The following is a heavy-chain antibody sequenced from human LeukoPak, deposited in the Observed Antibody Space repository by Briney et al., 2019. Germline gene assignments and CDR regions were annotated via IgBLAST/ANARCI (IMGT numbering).Heavy chain of an antibody. J-gene: IGHJ5*01. V-gene: IGHV1-18*01. CDR1: TSR. Sequence: ASVRVSCKATSRIRLVRQAPGRGLEWKGGSGTYGGDTSYAQKFQGRLTVTTDTSTSTVYMGLRNLRSDDTAVYYCARDLWNFYDDSGYNRDFDSWGQGTLVTVSS. D-gene: IGHD3-22*01. CDR2: SGTYGGDT. CDR3: ARDLWNFYDDSGYNRDFDS.